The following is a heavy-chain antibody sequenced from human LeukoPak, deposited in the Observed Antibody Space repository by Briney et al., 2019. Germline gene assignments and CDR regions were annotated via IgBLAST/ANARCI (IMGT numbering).Heavy chain of an antibody. J-gene: IGHJ4*02. CDR3: GGEEVSGYSYH. CDR2: IYNSGGT. V-gene: IGHV4-59*12. CDR1: GGSFSSFY. D-gene: IGHD2-15*01. Sequence: PSETLSLTCVVSGGSFSSFYWNWLRQPPGKGLEWIGYIYNSGGTNYNPSLASRVTISVDSSEKQISLELTSLTAADTATYFCGGEEVSGYSYHWGQGTLVTVAS.